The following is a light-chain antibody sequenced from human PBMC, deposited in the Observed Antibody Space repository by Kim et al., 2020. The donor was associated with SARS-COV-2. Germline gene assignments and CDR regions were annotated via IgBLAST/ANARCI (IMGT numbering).Light chain of an antibody. V-gene: IGKV3-15*01. CDR3: QQYNNWPLT. Sequence: VSPGERPTLSCRSSQSVGSKSAWYQQKPGQAPRLLIYGAFSRATGIPARFSGSGSGTEFTLTISSLQSEDFAVYYCQQYNNWPLTFGGGTKVDIK. CDR1: QSVGSK. CDR2: GAF. J-gene: IGKJ4*01.